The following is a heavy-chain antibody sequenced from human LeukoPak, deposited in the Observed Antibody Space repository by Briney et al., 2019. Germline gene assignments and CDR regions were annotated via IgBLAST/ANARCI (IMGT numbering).Heavy chain of an antibody. CDR1: GYTFITYW. Sequence: RESLRISCKGSGYTFITYWIGWVRQMPGKGLEWMGLIYPGDSDTRYSPSFRGQVTISADKSINTAYLQWSSLKASDTAMYYCARPDDYGGKPAAFDIWGQGTMVTVSS. V-gene: IGHV5-51*01. CDR3: ARPDDYGGKPAAFDI. CDR2: IYPGDSDT. J-gene: IGHJ3*02. D-gene: IGHD4-23*01.